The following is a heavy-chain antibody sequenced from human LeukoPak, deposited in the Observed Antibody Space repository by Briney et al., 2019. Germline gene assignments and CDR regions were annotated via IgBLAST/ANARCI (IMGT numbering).Heavy chain of an antibody. CDR2: IYCGDSDT. V-gene: IGHV5-51*01. CDR3: ARSALSSGSLYYFEY. CDR1: EYSFPNYC. J-gene: IGHJ4*02. Sequence: GESLKISCKHSEYSFPNYCIGWVRQMPGRGLEWMGIIYCGDSDTRYGPSFQGQVTISADRSTSTAYLQWSSLKASDTAIYYCARSALSSGSLYYFEYWGQGTLVTVTS. D-gene: IGHD1-26*01.